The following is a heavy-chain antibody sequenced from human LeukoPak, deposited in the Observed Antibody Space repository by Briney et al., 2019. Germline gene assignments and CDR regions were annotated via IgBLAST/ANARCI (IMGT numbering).Heavy chain of an antibody. J-gene: IGHJ4*02. CDR2: ISSSSSYI. Sequence: GGSLTLSCSASGFTFSTYSMNWVRQAPGKGVEWGSSISSSSSYIYYADSVKGRFNISRDNAKNSLYLQMNSLRAEDTAVYYCAKGSVVVVAAVLDYWGQGTLVTISS. V-gene: IGHV3-21*04. CDR1: GFTFSTYS. D-gene: IGHD2-15*01. CDR3: AKGSVVVVAAVLDY.